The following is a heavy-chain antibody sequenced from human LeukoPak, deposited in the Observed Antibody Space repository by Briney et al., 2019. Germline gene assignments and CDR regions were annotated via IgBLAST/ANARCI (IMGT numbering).Heavy chain of an antibody. CDR1: GDSVSSNSAA. CDR2: TYYRSKWYT. D-gene: IGHD3-10*01. V-gene: IGHV6-1*01. J-gene: IGHJ4*02. Sequence: SQTLSLTCDISGDSVSSNSAAWNWIRQSPSRGLEGLGRTYYRSKWYTDYAVSVKSRISINPDTSQNQFSLQLNSVTPEDTAVYYCARAASPYYYGSGSYYSRFDYWGQGTLVTVSS. CDR3: ARAASPYYYGSGSYYSRFDY.